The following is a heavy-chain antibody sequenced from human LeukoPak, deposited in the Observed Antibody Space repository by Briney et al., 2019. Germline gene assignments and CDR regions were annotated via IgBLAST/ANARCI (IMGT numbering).Heavy chain of an antibody. Sequence: GGSLRLSCAASGFTFSSFWMTWVRQAPGRGLEWVANIKQDGSEKYYVDSVKGRFTISRDNAKNSLYLQMNSLRAEDTAVYYCARESGGWELPQNYYYYYYMDVWGKGTTVTVSS. CDR1: GFTFSSFW. D-gene: IGHD1-26*01. V-gene: IGHV3-7*01. J-gene: IGHJ6*03. CDR2: IKQDGSEK. CDR3: ARESGGWELPQNYYYYYYMDV.